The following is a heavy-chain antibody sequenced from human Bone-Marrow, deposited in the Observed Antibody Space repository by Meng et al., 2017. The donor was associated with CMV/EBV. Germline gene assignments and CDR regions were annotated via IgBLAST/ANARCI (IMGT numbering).Heavy chain of an antibody. J-gene: IGHJ5*02. Sequence: SETLSLTCTVSGGSISSSSYYWGWIRQPPGKGLEWIGSIYYSGSTYYNPSLKSRVSISVDTSKNEFSLNLRSATAADTAVYYCARQNRGDTILGVVIIRDLWFDPWGQGTLVTVSS. V-gene: IGHV4-39*01. CDR1: GGSISSSSYY. CDR3: ARQNRGDTILGVVIIRDLWFDP. D-gene: IGHD3-3*01. CDR2: IYYSGST.